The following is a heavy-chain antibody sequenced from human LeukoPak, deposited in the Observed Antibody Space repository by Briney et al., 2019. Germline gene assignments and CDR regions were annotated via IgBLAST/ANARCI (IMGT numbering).Heavy chain of an antibody. CDR3: ARGNKITHGP. CDR2: IYYSGYT. D-gene: IGHD3-10*01. Sequence: SETLSLTCTVSGGSISSYYWSWLRQPPGKGLEWIGYIYYSGYTNYNPSLKSRVTISVDTSKNQFSLKLSSVTAADTAVYYCARGNKITHGPWGQGTLVTVSS. CDR1: GGSISSYY. V-gene: IGHV4-59*01. J-gene: IGHJ5*02.